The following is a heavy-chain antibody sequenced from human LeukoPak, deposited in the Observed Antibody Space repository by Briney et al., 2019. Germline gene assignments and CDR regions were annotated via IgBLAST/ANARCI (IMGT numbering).Heavy chain of an antibody. J-gene: IGHJ3*01. CDR3: ARAQWGYPFDV. D-gene: IGHD5-18*01. V-gene: IGHV3-7*03. CDR2: IKGYGIDK. Sequence: GGSLRLSCAASGFSSSNYWMTWIRQAPGKGLEWVATIKGYGIDKRYVDSVKGRFTISRDYVNNSPYLQLNNLRAEDTAISYRARAQWGYPFDVWGQGKRVTVSS. CDR1: GFSSSNYW.